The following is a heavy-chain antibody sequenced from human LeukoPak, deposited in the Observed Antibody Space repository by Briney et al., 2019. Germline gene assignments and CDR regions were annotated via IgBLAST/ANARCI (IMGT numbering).Heavy chain of an antibody. CDR3: ARRGSGWYNDYYYGMDV. V-gene: IGHV5-51*01. D-gene: IGHD6-19*01. J-gene: IGHJ6*02. CDR1: GYSFTSYW. Sequence: KGGESLKISCKGSGYSFTSYWIGWVRQMPGKGLEWMGIIYPGDSDTRYSPSFQGQVTISADKSISTAYLQWSSLKASDTAMYYCARRGSGWYNDYYYGMDVWGQGTTVTVSS. CDR2: IYPGDSDT.